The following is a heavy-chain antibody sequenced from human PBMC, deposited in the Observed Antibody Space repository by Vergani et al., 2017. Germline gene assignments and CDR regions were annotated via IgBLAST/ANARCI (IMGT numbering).Heavy chain of an antibody. D-gene: IGHD5-18*01. CDR1: GFTFDDYG. CDR3: ARGDTAMVRVPYYFDY. J-gene: IGHJ4*02. Sequence: EVQLVESGGGVVRPGGSLRLSCAASGFTFDDYGMSWVRQAPGKGLEWVSGINWNGGSTGYADSGKGRFTISSDNAKNSLYLQMNSLRAEDTALYYCARGDTAMVRVPYYFDYWGQGTLVTVSS. CDR2: INWNGGST. V-gene: IGHV3-20*04.